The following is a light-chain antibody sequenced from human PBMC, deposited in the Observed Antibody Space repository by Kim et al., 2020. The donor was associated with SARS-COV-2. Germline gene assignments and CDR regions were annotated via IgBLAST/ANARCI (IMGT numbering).Light chain of an antibody. J-gene: IGLJ1*01. CDR2: GKN. CDR1: SLRSYY. V-gene: IGLV3-19*01. CDR3: NSRDSSGNPNYV. Sequence: SSELTQDPAVSVALGQTVRITCQGDSLRSYYASWYQQKPGQAPVLVIYGKNNRPSGIPDRFSGSSSGNTASLTITGAQAEDEADYYCNSRDSSGNPNYVF.